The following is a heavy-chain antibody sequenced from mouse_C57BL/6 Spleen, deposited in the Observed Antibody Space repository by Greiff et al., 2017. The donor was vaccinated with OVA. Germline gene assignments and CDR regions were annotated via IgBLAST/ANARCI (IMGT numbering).Heavy chain of an antibody. D-gene: IGHD1-1*01. CDR2: INPGSGGT. CDR3: ASSYGSSDAWFAY. CDR1: GYAFTNYL. Sequence: QVQLQQSGAELVRPGTSVKVSCKASGYAFTNYLIEWVKQRPGQGLEWIGVINPGSGGTNYNEKFKGKATLTADTSSSTAYMQLSSLTSEDSAVYFCASSYGSSDAWFAYWGQGALVTVSA. J-gene: IGHJ3*01. V-gene: IGHV1-54*01.